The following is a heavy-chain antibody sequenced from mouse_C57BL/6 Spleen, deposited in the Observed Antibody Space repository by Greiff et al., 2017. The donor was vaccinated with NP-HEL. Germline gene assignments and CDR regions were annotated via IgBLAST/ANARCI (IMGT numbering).Heavy chain of an antibody. Sequence: QVQLKESGPGLVQPSQSLSITCTVSGFSLTSYGVHWVRQPPGKGLEWLGVIWSGGSTDYNAAFISRLSISKDNSKSQVFLKMNSLQADDTAIYYCAKKGAGRMYYYAMDYWGQGTSVTVSS. V-gene: IGHV2-4*01. J-gene: IGHJ4*01. D-gene: IGHD3-3*01. CDR1: GFSLTSYG. CDR3: AKKGAGRMYYYAMDY. CDR2: IWSGGST.